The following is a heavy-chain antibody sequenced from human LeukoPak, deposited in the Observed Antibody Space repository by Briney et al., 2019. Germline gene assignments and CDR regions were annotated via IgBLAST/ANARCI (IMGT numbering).Heavy chain of an antibody. CDR3: EKRFCTGGSCRGFCDS. V-gene: IGHV3-23*01. CDR1: GFTFTSFA. D-gene: IGHD2-15*01. J-gene: IGHJ5*02. CDR2: ISGSGGST. Sequence: PGGSLRLSCATSGFTFTSFAMNWVSQAPGKGLEWISTISGSGGSTYYADSVKGRFTISRDNSKNTLYLQMNSLRAEDTAVYYCEKRFCTGGSCRGFCDSWGQGTLVTVSS.